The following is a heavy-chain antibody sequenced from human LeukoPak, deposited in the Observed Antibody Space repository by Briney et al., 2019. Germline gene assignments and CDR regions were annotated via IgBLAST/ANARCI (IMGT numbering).Heavy chain of an antibody. Sequence: SETLSLTCTVSGGSISNYYLSWIRQPPGKGLQWIGFSYHSGSTNYNPSLKSRVTMSVDTSKNQFSLKLNSVTAADTAVYYCARHGGNSGWYFDLWGRGTLVIVSS. V-gene: IGHV4-59*01. CDR1: GGSISNYY. CDR3: ARHGGNSGWYFDL. CDR2: SYHSGST. J-gene: IGHJ2*01. D-gene: IGHD4-23*01.